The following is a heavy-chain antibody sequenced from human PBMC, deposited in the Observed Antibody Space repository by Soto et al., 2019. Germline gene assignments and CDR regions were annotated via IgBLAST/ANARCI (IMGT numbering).Heavy chain of an antibody. CDR2: IYSGGST. J-gene: IGHJ4*02. V-gene: IGHV3-53*04. CDR1: GFTVSSNY. CDR3: ARPTFGEGGLRDY. Sequence: EVQLVESGGGLVQPGGSLRLSCAASGFTVSSNYMSWVRQAPGKGLEWVSVIYSGGSTYYADSVKGRFTISRHNSKNTLYLQMNSLRAEDTALYYCARPTFGEGGLRDYWGQGTLVTVSS. D-gene: IGHD3-10*01.